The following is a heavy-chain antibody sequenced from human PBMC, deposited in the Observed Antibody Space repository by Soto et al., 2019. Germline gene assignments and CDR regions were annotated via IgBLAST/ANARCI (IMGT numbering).Heavy chain of an antibody. V-gene: IGHV3-30*03. D-gene: IGHD1-26*01. J-gene: IGHJ4*02. CDR3: ARDMGPYSGSYRRPFDY. CDR2: ISYDGSNK. CDR1: GFTFSSYG. Sequence: GGSLRLSCAASGFTFSSYGMHWVRQAPGKGLEWVAVISYDGSNKYYADSVKGRFTISRDNSKNTLYLQMNSLRAEDTAVYYCARDMGPYSGSYRRPFDYWGQGTLVTVSS.